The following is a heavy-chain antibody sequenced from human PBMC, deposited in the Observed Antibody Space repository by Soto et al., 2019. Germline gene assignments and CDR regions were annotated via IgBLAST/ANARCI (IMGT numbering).Heavy chain of an antibody. CDR3: ARNIGYCSGGSCREYFQH. CDR2: IYYSGST. J-gene: IGHJ1*01. D-gene: IGHD2-15*01. Sequence: SDTLSLTCTVSGGSISSYYWSWIRQPTGKGLEWIGYIYYSGSTNYNPSLKSRVTISVDTSKNQFSLKLSSVTAADTAVYYCARNIGYCSGGSCREYFQHWGQGTLVTVSS. V-gene: IGHV4-59*08. CDR1: GGSISSYY.